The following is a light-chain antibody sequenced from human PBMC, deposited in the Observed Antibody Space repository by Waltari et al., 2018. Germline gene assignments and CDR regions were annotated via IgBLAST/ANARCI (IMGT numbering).Light chain of an antibody. CDR1: QSVSSN. V-gene: IGKV3-15*01. J-gene: IGKJ1*01. CDR2: GAS. Sequence: QSPATLSVSPGERATLSCRASQSVSSNLAWYQQKPGQAPRLLIYGASTRATGIPARFSGSGSGTEFTLTISSLQSEDFAVYYCQQYNNWPPWTFGQGTKVEIK. CDR3: QQYNNWPPWT.